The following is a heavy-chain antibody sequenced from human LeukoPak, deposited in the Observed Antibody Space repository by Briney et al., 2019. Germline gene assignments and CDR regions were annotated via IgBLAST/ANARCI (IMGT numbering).Heavy chain of an antibody. Sequence: GGSLRLSCAASGFTFSSYAMSWVRQAPGKGLEWVSAISGSGGSTYYADSVKGRFTISRDNSKNTLYVQMNSLRAEDTAVYYCANEDIVVVPAATNGMDVWGQGTTVTVSS. J-gene: IGHJ6*02. D-gene: IGHD2-2*01. CDR1: GFTFSSYA. CDR3: ANEDIVVVPAATNGMDV. CDR2: ISGSGGST. V-gene: IGHV3-23*01.